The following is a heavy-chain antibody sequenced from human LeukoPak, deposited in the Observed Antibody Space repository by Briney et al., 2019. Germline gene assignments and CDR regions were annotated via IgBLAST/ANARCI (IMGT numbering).Heavy chain of an antibody. CDR2: IKQDGSEQ. V-gene: IGHV3-7*03. CDR1: GFPFSIYW. Sequence: PGGSLRLSCAAWGFPFSIYWMSGVRQAPGKGLEWVTNIKQDGSEQGYVDSVKGRFTISRDNSKNTLYLQMNSLRAEDTAVYYCAGWGYDILTGYYRYWGQGTLVTVSS. J-gene: IGHJ4*02. CDR3: AGWGYDILTGYYRY. D-gene: IGHD3-9*01.